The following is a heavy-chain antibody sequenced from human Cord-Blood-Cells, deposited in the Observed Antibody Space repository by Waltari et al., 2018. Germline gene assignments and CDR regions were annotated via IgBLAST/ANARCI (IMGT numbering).Heavy chain of an antibody. CDR3: AREYSSSSRGYYYGMDV. CDR2: MNPNSGNT. V-gene: IGHV1-8*01. D-gene: IGHD6-6*01. Sequence: QVQLVQSGAEVKKPGASVKVSCKASGYNFTSSDINWARQATGQGLEWMGWMNPNSGNTGYAQKFQGRVTMTRNTSISTAYMELSSLVSEDTAVYYCAREYSSSSRGYYYGMDVWGQGTTVTVSS. CDR1: GYNFTSSD. J-gene: IGHJ6*02.